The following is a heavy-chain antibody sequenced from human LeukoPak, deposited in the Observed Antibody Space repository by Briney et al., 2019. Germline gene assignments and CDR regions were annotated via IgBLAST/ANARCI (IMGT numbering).Heavy chain of an antibody. CDR1: GYTFTSFD. J-gene: IGHJ4*02. D-gene: IGHD2/OR15-2a*01. V-gene: IGHV1-18*01. CDR2: ISVYNGDT. CDR3: ARVSRGVNICDS. Sequence: ASVKVSCKASGYTFTSFDISWVRQAPGQGLGWMGWISVYNGDTNYAQKLQDRVTMTTDTSTSTAYMELRSLRSDDTAVYYCARVSRGVNICDSWGQGTLVTVS.